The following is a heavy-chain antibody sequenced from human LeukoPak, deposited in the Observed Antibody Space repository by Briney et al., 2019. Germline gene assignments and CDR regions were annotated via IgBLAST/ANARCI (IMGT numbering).Heavy chain of an antibody. Sequence: ASVKVSCKASGGTFSSYAISWVRQAPGQGLVWMGGIIPIFGTANYAQKFQGRVTITADESTSTAYMELSSLRSEDTAVYYCAIQGRPGNWFDPWGQGTLVTVSS. J-gene: IGHJ5*02. CDR1: GGTFSSYA. CDR2: IIPIFGTA. CDR3: AIQGRPGNWFDP. D-gene: IGHD4-11*01. V-gene: IGHV1-69*13.